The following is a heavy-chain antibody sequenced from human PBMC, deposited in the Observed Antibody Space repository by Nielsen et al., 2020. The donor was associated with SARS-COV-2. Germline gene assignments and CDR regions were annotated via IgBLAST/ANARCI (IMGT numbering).Heavy chain of an antibody. CDR3: ARGVPAAMFSFYYYGMDV. Sequence: ASVKVSCKASGYTFTSYYMHWVRQAPGQGLEWMGRINPNSGGTNYAQKFQGRVTMTRDTSISTAYMELSRLRSDDTAVYYCARGVPAAMFSFYYYGMDVWGQGTTVTVSS. CDR2: INPNSGGT. V-gene: IGHV1-2*06. CDR1: GYTFTSYY. J-gene: IGHJ6*02. D-gene: IGHD2-2*01.